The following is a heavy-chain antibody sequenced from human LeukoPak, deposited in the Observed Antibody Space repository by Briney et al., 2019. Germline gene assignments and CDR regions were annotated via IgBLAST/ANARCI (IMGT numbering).Heavy chain of an antibody. V-gene: IGHV3-53*01. CDR3: AREVAAAGFDY. J-gene: IGHJ4*02. D-gene: IGHD6-13*01. Sequence: EGSLRLSCAASGFTVSSNYMSWVRQAPGKGLEWVSVIYSGGSTYYADSVKGRFTISRDNSKNTLYLQMNSLRAEDTAVYYCAREVAAAGFDYWGQGTLVTVSS. CDR1: GFTVSSNY. CDR2: IYSGGST.